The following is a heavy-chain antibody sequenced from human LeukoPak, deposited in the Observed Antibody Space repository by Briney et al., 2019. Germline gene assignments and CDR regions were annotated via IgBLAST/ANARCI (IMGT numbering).Heavy chain of an antibody. V-gene: IGHV4-59*01. CDR1: GGSISSYY. CDR3: SRIPYCYDSSGYFDY. J-gene: IGHJ4*02. Sequence: SETLSLSCTVSGGSISSYYWSWIRQPPGKGLEWIGYTYYSGSTTYNPYLKSRVTSSLHRSKNKFSLMLKSVTAADTAVLYCSRIPYCYDSSGYFDYWGRGTVVTVSS. D-gene: IGHD3-22*01. CDR2: TYYSGST.